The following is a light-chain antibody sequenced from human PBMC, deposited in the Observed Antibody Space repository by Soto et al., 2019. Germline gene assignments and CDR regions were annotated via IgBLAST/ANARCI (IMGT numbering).Light chain of an antibody. CDR3: SSYTSSSTLVV. J-gene: IGLJ2*01. V-gene: IGLV2-14*01. Sequence: QSALTQPASVSGSPGQSITISCTGTSSEDGGYNYVSWYQQHPGKAPKLMIYDVSNRPSGVSNRFSGSKSGNTASLTSSGLQVEDEADYYCSSYTSSSTLVVFGGGTKLTVL. CDR1: SSEDGGYNY. CDR2: DVS.